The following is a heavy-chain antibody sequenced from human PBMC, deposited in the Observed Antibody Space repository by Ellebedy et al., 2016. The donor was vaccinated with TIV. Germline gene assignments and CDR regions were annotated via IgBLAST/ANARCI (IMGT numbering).Heavy chain of an antibody. D-gene: IGHD2-15*01. Sequence: GESLKISCAASGFTFSFYTMSWVRQAPGRGLEWVSVVSGGYTDKYYADSAKGRFTISRDNSKNTLYLQMDSLRAEDTAVYYCTKAPIGTCTGARCYLFDHWGQGTLVTVSS. J-gene: IGHJ4*02. CDR2: VSGGYTDK. CDR1: GFTFSFYT. CDR3: TKAPIGTCTGARCYLFDH. V-gene: IGHV3-23*01.